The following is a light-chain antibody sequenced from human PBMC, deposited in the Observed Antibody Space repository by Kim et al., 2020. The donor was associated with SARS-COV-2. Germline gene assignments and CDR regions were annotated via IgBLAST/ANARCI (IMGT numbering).Light chain of an antibody. Sequence: QSALTQPPSASGSPGQSVTIPCTGTSSDVGGYNHVSWYQQHPDKAPKLIIYEVNKRPSGVPDRFSGSKSGNTASLTVSGLQAEDEADYYCNSYTGNYNWVFGRGTQLTVL. J-gene: IGLJ3*02. V-gene: IGLV2-8*01. CDR2: EVN. CDR3: NSYTGNYNWV. CDR1: SSDVGGYNH.